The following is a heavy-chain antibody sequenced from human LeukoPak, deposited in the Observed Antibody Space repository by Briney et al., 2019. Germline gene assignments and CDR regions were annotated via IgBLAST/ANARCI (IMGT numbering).Heavy chain of an antibody. J-gene: IGHJ4*02. CDR1: GLTFSSYA. Sequence: GGSLRLSCAASGLTFSSYAMSWVRQAPGKGLEWVSAISGSGGSTYYADSVKGRFTISRDNSKNTLYLQMNSLRAEDTAVYYCAKDPSGIAVAGTLDYWGQGTLVTVSS. D-gene: IGHD6-19*01. V-gene: IGHV3-23*01. CDR3: AKDPSGIAVAGTLDY. CDR2: ISGSGGST.